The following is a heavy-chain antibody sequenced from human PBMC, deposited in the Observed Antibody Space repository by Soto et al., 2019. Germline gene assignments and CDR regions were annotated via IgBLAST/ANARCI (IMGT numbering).Heavy chain of an antibody. D-gene: IGHD3-10*01. CDR2: VHHSWGS. J-gene: IGHJ6*02. CDR1: GGSISSYY. Sequence: SETLSLTCTVSGGSISSYYWSWFRQSPGTRMEWIGYVHHSWGSSYNPSLQSRVAISLDTSKSQFSLKVTSVTATDTAVYYCARQGFGPLNGLVDVWGQGTTVTVSS. CDR3: ARQGFGPLNGLVDV. V-gene: IGHV4-59*08.